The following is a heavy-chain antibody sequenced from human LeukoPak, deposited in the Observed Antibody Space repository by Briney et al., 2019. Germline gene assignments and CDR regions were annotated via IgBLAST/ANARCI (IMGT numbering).Heavy chain of an antibody. CDR1: GFTFSSYG. D-gene: IGHD3-3*01. Sequence: GGSLRLSCAASGFTFSSYGMHWVRQAPGKGLEWVAVIWYDGSNKYYADSVKGRFTISRDNSKNTLYLQMNSLGAEDTAVYYCARDGTYDFWSGYLSWYFDYWGQGTLVTVSS. V-gene: IGHV3-33*01. J-gene: IGHJ4*02. CDR3: ARDGTYDFWSGYLSWYFDY. CDR2: IWYDGSNK.